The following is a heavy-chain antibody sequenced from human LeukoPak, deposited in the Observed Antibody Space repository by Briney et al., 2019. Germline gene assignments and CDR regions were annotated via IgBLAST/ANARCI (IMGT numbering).Heavy chain of an antibody. Sequence: SVKVSCKASGGTFSRYAISWVRQAPGQGLEWMGGIIPIFGTANYAQKFQGRVTITADESTSTAYMELSSLRSEDTAVYYCARDAGYYYDSSGYYSPYYVDYWGQGTLVTVSS. CDR2: IIPIFGTA. V-gene: IGHV1-69*13. J-gene: IGHJ4*02. D-gene: IGHD3-22*01. CDR1: GGTFSRYA. CDR3: ARDAGYYYDSSGYYSPYYVDY.